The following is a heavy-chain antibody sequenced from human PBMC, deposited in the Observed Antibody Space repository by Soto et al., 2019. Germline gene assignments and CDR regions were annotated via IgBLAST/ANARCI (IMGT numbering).Heavy chain of an antibody. V-gene: IGHV4-61*01. CDR1: GNSFRSGSYY. D-gene: IGHD3-3*01. CDR2: VYHTGRT. J-gene: IGHJ4*02. Sequence: SETLSLTCTVSGNSFRSGSYYWSWIRQPPGKGLEWIGYVYHTGRTSYNPSLKSRVSISMDTSKNRFSLNLDSVTAADTAVYFCARDFDYVDSWGQGTRVTVSS. CDR3: ARDFDYVDS.